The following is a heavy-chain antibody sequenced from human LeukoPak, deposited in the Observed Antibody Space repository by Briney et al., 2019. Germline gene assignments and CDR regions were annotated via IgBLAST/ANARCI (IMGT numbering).Heavy chain of an antibody. CDR1: GGSISSSSYY. V-gene: IGHV4-39*07. D-gene: IGHD6-19*01. CDR3: ARGWDSSGWCDY. J-gene: IGHJ4*02. Sequence: PSETLSLTCTVSGGSISSSSYYWGWIRQPPGKGLEWIGSIYHSGSTYYNPSLKSRVTISVDTSKNQFSLKLSSVTAADTAVYYCARGWDSSGWCDYWGQGTLVTVSS. CDR2: IYHSGST.